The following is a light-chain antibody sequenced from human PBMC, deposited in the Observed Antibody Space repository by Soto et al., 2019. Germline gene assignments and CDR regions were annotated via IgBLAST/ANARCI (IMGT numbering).Light chain of an antibody. CDR2: LNSDGSH. J-gene: IGLJ3*02. CDR3: QTWGSGIRV. Sequence: QSVLTQSPSASASLGASVKLTCTLSSGHSRYDIAWHQQQPEKGPRFLMNLNSDGSHSKGDGIPDRFSGSSSGAERYLTISSLQSEDEADYYCQTWGSGIRVFGGGTKVTVL. V-gene: IGLV4-69*01. CDR1: SGHSRYD.